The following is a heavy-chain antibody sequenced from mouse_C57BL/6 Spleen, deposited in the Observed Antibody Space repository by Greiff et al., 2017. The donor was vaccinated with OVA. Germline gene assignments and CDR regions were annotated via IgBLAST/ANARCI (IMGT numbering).Heavy chain of an antibody. CDR2: ISSGGSYT. V-gene: IGHV5-6*01. CDR3: GRKGRFGGDY. CDR1: GFTFSSYG. Sequence: EVMLVESGGDLVKPGGSLKLSCAASGFTFSSYGMSWVRQTPDKRLEWVATISSGGSYTYYPDSVKGRFTISRDNTKNTLYLQMSSLKSEDTAMYYCGRKGRFGGDYWGQGTTLTVSS. J-gene: IGHJ2*01.